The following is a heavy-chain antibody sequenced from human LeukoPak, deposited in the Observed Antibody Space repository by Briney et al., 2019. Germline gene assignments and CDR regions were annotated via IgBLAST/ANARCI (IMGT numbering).Heavy chain of an antibody. CDR2: IIPIFGTA. CDR3: ARGEIYYYDSSVDRLGHWFDP. V-gene: IGHV1-69*13. CDR1: GGTFSSYA. Sequence: SVKVSCKASGGTFSSYAISWVRQAPGQGLEWMGGIIPIFGTANYAQKFQGRVTITADESTSTAYMELSSLRSEDTAVYYCARGEIYYYDSSVDRLGHWFDPWGRGTLVTVSS. D-gene: IGHD3-22*01. J-gene: IGHJ5*02.